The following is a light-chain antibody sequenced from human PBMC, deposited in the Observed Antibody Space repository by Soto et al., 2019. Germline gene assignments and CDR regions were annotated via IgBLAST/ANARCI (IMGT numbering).Light chain of an antibody. CDR1: QSVSSN. V-gene: IGKV3-15*01. CDR2: GAS. Sequence: EIVMTQSPATLSVSPGERATLSCRASQSVSSNLAWYQQKPGQAPRLLIYGASTRATGIPDRFSGSGSGTEFTLTISSLQAEDCAVYYCQQYNNWPPITFGQGTKLELK. J-gene: IGKJ2*01. CDR3: QQYNNWPPIT.